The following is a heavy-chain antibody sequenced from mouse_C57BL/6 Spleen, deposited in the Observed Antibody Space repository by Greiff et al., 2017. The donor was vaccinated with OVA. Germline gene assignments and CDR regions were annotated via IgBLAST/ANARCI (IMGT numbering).Heavy chain of an antibody. J-gene: IGHJ4*01. CDR1: GFTFSSYA. CDR3: ARVRLRRDYAMDY. Sequence: DVHLVESGGGLVKPGGSLKLSCAASGFTFSSYAMSWVRQTPEKRLEWVATISDGGSYTYYPDNVKGRFTISRDNAKNNLYLQMSHLKSEDTAMYYCARVRLRRDYAMDYWGQGTSVTVSS. CDR2: ISDGGSYT. V-gene: IGHV5-4*01. D-gene: IGHD2-4*01.